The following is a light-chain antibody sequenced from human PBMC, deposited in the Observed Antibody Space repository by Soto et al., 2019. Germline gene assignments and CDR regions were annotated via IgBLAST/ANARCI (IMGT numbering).Light chain of an antibody. V-gene: IGLV2-8*01. CDR1: SSDVGGYNY. Sequence: QSALTQPPSASGSPGQSVAISWTGTSSDVGGYNYVSWYQQHPGKAPKLMIYDVSKRPSGVPDRFSGSKSGNTASLTVSGLQAEDEADYYCSSYAGTHIVFGTGTKLTVL. J-gene: IGLJ1*01. CDR2: DVS. CDR3: SSYAGTHIV.